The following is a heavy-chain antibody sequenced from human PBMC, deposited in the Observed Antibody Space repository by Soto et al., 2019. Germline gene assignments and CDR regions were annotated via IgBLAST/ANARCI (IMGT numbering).Heavy chain of an antibody. V-gene: IGHV4-59*01. CDR2: IYYSGST. J-gene: IGHJ6*02. D-gene: IGHD6-13*01. CDR1: GGSISSYY. Sequence: SETLSLTCTVSGGSISSYYWSWIRQPPGKGLEWIGYIYYSGSTNYNPSLKSRVTISVDTSKNQFSLKLSSVTAADTAVYYCARVVYSSSLIMGYYYYGMAVWGQGTTVTVSS. CDR3: ARVVYSSSLIMGYYYYGMAV.